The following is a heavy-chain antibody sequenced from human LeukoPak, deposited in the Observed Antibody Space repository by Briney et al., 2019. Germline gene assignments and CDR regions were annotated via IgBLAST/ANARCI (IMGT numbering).Heavy chain of an antibody. CDR1: GFTFDDYG. J-gene: IGHJ4*02. CDR3: ARGKYVMDTAMVGPIFDY. D-gene: IGHD5-18*01. V-gene: IGHV3-20*04. CDR2: INWNGGST. Sequence: AGGSLRLTCAASGFTFDDYGMSWVRQAPGKGLEWVSGINWNGGSTGYADSVKGRFTISRDNAKNSLYLQMNSLRAEDTALYYCARGKYVMDTAMVGPIFDYWGQGTLVTVSP.